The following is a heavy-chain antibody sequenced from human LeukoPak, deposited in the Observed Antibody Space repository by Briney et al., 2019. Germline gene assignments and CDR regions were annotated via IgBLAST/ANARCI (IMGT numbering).Heavy chain of an antibody. Sequence: PSETLSLTCTVSGGSISSYYWSWIRQPPGKGLEWIGYIYYSGSTNYNPSLRSRVTISVDTSKNQFSLKLSSVTAADTAVYYCARDRRIAAAEGYFDYWGQGTLVTVSS. CDR1: GGSISSYY. CDR3: ARDRRIAAAEGYFDY. J-gene: IGHJ4*02. CDR2: IYYSGST. V-gene: IGHV4-59*01. D-gene: IGHD6-13*01.